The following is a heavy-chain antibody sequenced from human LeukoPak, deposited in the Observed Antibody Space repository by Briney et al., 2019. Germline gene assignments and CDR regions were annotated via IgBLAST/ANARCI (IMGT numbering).Heavy chain of an antibody. J-gene: IGHJ6*02. CDR3: ARDLTPTLGYCTNGVCRDYYYGMDV. CDR2: ISAYNGNT. V-gene: IGHV1-18*01. D-gene: IGHD2-8*01. CDR1: GYIFSSYG. Sequence: ASVKVSCKASGYIFSSYGISWVRQAPGQGLEWMGWISAYNGNTNYAQKLQGRVTMTTDTSTSTAYMELRSLRSDDTAVYYCARDLTPTLGYCTNGVCRDYYYGMDVWGQGTTVTVSS.